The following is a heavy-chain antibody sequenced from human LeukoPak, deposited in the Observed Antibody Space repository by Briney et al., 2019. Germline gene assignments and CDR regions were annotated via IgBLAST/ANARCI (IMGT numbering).Heavy chain of an antibody. D-gene: IGHD5-12*01. CDR1: GFTLDDYA. Sequence: GGSLRLSCAASGFTLDDYAMHWVRQAPGKGLEWVSSINSNSYYIYYADSVKGRFTISRDNSKNTLYLQMNSLRAEDAAVYYCARGPSGYHNTGGQGTLVTVSS. J-gene: IGHJ4*02. CDR3: ARGPSGYHNT. CDR2: INSNSYYI. V-gene: IGHV3-21*01.